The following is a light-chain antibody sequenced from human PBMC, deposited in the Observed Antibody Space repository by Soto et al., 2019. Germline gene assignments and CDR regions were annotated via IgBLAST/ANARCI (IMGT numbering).Light chain of an antibody. V-gene: IGLV7-46*01. CDR2: DTS. CDR3: SLAYSSSRPV. J-gene: IGLJ2*01. Sequence: QAVVTQEPSLTVSPGGTVTLTCASSTGDVTSGHYPYWFQQEPGQVPRTLIYDTSNKHSWTPDRFSGSLLGGKAALTLSGAQPEDEAIYYCSLAYSSSRPVFGGGTKLTV. CDR1: TGDVTSGHY.